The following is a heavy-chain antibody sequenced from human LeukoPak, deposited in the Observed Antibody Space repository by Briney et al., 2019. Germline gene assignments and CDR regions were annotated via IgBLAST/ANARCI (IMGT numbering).Heavy chain of an antibody. J-gene: IGHJ4*02. CDR3: AKDSTMITPSGFDY. D-gene: IGHD3-22*01. V-gene: IGHV3-9*01. CDR1: GFTFDDYA. CDR2: ISWNSGSI. Sequence: GGSLRLSCAASGFTFDDYAMHWVRQAPGKGLEWVSGISWNSGSIGYADSVKGRFTISRDNAKNSLYLQMNSLRAEDTALYYCAKDSTMITPSGFDYWGQGTLVTVSS.